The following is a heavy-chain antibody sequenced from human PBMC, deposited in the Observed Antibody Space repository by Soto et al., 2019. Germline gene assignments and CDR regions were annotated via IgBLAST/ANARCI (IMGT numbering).Heavy chain of an antibody. CDR2: ISGSGGST. CDR1: GFTFSNYA. D-gene: IGHD2-2*01. CDR3: AKRYCSSTSCYGDLLDY. Sequence: GGSLRLSCAVSGFTFSNYAMSWVRQAPGKGLEWVSAISGSGGSTYYADSVKGRFTVSRDNSKNTLYLQMNNLRAEDTAVYYCAKRYCSSTSCYGDLLDYWGQGTLVTVSS. J-gene: IGHJ4*02. V-gene: IGHV3-23*01.